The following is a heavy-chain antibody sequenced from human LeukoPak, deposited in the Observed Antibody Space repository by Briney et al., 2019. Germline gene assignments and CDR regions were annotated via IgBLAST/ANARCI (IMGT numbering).Heavy chain of an antibody. CDR3: VRDGSGSDFSLDY. D-gene: IGHD3-10*01. CDR1: GFNFDNYY. CDR2: IRHDGSDV. V-gene: IGHV3-7*04. Sequence: PGGSLSLSCVGSGFNFDNYYMSWVRQAPGKGLEWVADIRHDGSDVYNVDSVRGRFTISRDNAKNSVFLQMNSLKDEDTAVYYCVRDGSGSDFSLDYWGQGTLVTVSS. J-gene: IGHJ4*02.